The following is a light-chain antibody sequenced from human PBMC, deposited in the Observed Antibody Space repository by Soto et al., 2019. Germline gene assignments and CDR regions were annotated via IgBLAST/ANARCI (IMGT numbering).Light chain of an antibody. CDR1: QPLIVKS. CDR3: QQYAGPPLS. CDR2: AAS. V-gene: IGKV3-20*01. Sequence: EIVLTQSPGTLSLSPGERATLSGRASQPLIVKSLAWYQQKLVRAPRLLIYAASTRATDIPQRFTRSGSGTDFALTISSLEPENIGIYYCQQYAGPPLSFGPGPTVEI. J-gene: IGKJ3*01.